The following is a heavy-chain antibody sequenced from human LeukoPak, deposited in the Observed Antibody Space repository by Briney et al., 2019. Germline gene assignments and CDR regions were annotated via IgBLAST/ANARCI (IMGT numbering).Heavy chain of an antibody. D-gene: IGHD2-2*02. CDR2: ISHSGNS. CDR1: GGSISSGDYY. V-gene: IGHV4-30-4*08. CDR3: ARQPSTRYCSSATCYTLDI. Sequence: PSETLSLTCTVSGGSISSGDYYWSWIRQPPGKGLEWIGYISHSGNSYFNPSLKSRIILSVDTSKNQFSLKLSSVTAADTAVYCCARQPSTRYCSSATCYTLDIWGQGTMVTVSS. J-gene: IGHJ3*02.